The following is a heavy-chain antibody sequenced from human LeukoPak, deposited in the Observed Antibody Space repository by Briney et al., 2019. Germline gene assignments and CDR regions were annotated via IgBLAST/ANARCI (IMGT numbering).Heavy chain of an antibody. CDR2: INHSGST. CDR1: GGSFSGYY. V-gene: IGHV4-34*01. J-gene: IGHJ4*02. D-gene: IGHD2-15*01. Sequence: SETLSLTCAVYGGSFSGYYWSWIRQPPGKGLEWIGEINHSGSTNYNPSLESRVTISVDTSKNQFSLKLSSVTAAGTAVYYCARGRGAASRWGQGTLVTVSS. CDR3: ARGRGAASR.